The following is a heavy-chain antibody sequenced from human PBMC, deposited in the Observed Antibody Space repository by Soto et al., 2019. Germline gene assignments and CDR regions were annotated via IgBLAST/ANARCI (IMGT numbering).Heavy chain of an antibody. V-gene: IGHV4-39*01. CDR3: ARHIVVVVAATPNGWFDP. J-gene: IGHJ5*02. Sequence: SETLSLTCTVSGGSISSSSYYWGWIRQPPGKGLEWIGSIYYSGSTYYNPSLKSRVTISVDTSKNQFSLKLSSVTAADTAVYYCARHIVVVVAATPNGWFDPWGQGTLVTVSS. CDR2: IYYSGST. CDR1: GGSISSSSYY. D-gene: IGHD2-15*01.